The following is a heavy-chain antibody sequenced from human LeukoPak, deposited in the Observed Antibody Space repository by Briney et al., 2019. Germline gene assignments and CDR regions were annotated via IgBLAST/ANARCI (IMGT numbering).Heavy chain of an antibody. CDR1: GFTFDDYG. J-gene: IGHJ4*02. V-gene: IGHV3-20*04. CDR2: INWNGGST. CDR3: ARDDSSGLDY. D-gene: IGHD6-19*01. Sequence: PGGSLRLSCAASGFTFDDYGMSWVRQAPGKGLEWVSGINWNGGSTGYADSVKGRFTISRDNAKNSLYLQMNSPRAEDTALDYCARDDSSGLDYWGQGTLVTVSS.